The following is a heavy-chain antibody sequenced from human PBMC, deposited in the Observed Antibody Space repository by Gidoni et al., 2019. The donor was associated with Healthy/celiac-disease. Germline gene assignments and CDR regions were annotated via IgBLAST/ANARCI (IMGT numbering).Heavy chain of an antibody. D-gene: IGHD3-22*01. CDR2: IYYSGST. V-gene: IGHV4-59*01. Sequence: QVQLQESGPGLVKPSETLSLTCTVSGGSISSYYWSWIRQPPGKGLEWIGYIYYSGSTNYNPSLKSRVTISVDTSKNQFSLKLSSVTAADTAVYYCARAYYDSSGYYWYDAFDIWGQGTMVTVSS. CDR1: GGSISSYY. J-gene: IGHJ3*02. CDR3: ARAYYDSSGYYWYDAFDI.